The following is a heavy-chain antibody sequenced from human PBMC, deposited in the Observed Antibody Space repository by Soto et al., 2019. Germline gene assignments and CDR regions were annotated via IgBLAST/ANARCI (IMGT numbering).Heavy chain of an antibody. D-gene: IGHD3-3*01. J-gene: IGHJ6*02. V-gene: IGHV3-7*03. CDR3: ARDQSLQVGVGPFWIDV. CDR1: GFTFSDYW. CDR2: MKQDGSEE. Sequence: AGGSLRLSCAASGFTFSDYWMSWVRQAPGKGLEWVANMKQDGSEEYYVDSVKGRFTISRDNAKKSLYLQMNSLRAEDTAVYYCARDQSLQVGVGPFWIDVWGQGTTVTVSS.